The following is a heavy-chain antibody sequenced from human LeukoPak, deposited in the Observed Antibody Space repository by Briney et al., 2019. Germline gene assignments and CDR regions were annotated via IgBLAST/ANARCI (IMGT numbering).Heavy chain of an antibody. Sequence: GGSLRLSCTASGFSFGDYAMSWFRQAPGKGLEWVGFIRSKAYGGTTEYAASVKGRFTISRDDSKSIAYLQMNSLKTEDTAVYYCTPTPLAVAGFPWGQGTLVTVSS. V-gene: IGHV3-49*03. D-gene: IGHD6-19*01. CDR3: TPTPLAVAGFP. J-gene: IGHJ5*02. CDR2: IRSKAYGGTT. CDR1: GFSFGDYA.